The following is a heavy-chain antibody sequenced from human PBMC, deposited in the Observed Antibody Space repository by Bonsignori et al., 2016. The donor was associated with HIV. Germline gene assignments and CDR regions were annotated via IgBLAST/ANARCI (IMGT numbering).Heavy chain of an antibody. CDR1: GGTFSSYA. J-gene: IGHJ4*02. CDR2: IIPILGIA. Sequence: SVKVSCKASGGTFSSYAISWVRQAPGQGLEWMGGIIPILGIANYAQKFQGRVTITADKSTSTAYMELSSLRSEDTAVYYCAREMRDHRAAAGTSYYFDYWGQGTLVTVSS. D-gene: IGHD6-13*01. V-gene: IGHV1-69*10. CDR3: AREMRDHRAAAGTSYYFDY.